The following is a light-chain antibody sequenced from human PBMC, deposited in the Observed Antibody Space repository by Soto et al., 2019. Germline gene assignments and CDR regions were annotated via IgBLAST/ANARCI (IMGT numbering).Light chain of an antibody. V-gene: IGKV1-39*01. Sequence: DIQMTQSPSSLSASVGDRVTITCRASQSINRFLNWYQQKPGKATNLMIYAAASLQSGVPSRFSGSGSGTDFTLTISSLQPEDFANYYCQQSYSPHPVTFGQGTRLEIK. CDR1: QSINRF. CDR2: AAA. CDR3: QQSYSPHPVT. J-gene: IGKJ5*01.